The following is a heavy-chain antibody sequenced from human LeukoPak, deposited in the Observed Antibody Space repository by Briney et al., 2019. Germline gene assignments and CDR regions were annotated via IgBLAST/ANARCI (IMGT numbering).Heavy chain of an antibody. D-gene: IGHD6-6*01. CDR1: GGSISSYY. V-gene: IGHV4-59*12. Sequence: PSETLSLTCTVSGGSISSYYWSWIRQPPGKGLEWIGYIYYSGSTNYNSSFKSRVTISIDTSKNQFSLKLSSVTAADTAVYYCASLHSSSSELDYWGQGTLVTVSS. CDR2: IYYSGST. J-gene: IGHJ4*02. CDR3: ASLHSSSSELDY.